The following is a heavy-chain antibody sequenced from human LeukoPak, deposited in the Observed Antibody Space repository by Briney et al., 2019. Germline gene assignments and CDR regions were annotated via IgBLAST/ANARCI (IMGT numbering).Heavy chain of an antibody. CDR2: IEQDGSEK. D-gene: IGHD3-10*01. V-gene: IGHV3-7*01. Sequence: GGSLRLSCAASGFRFSSCWMSWVRQAPGKGLEWVANIEQDGSEKYYVDSVKGRFTISRDNAKNSLYLQMNSLRAEDTAVYYCARGGAPAYYGSDSLQHWGQGTLVTVSS. CDR3: ARGGAPAYYGSDSLQH. CDR1: GFRFSSCW. J-gene: IGHJ1*01.